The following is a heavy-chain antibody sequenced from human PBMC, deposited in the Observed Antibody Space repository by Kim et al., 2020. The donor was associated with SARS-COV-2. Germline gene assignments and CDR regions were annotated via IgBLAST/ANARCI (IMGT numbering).Heavy chain of an antibody. Sequence: DSEKGRFTTSRDNSKNTLNLKMNSLGPEDTAVYYCARGGDSSSWLNWFDPWGQGTLVTVSS. J-gene: IGHJ5*02. V-gene: IGHV3-30*01. CDR3: ARGGDSSSWLNWFDP. D-gene: IGHD6-13*01.